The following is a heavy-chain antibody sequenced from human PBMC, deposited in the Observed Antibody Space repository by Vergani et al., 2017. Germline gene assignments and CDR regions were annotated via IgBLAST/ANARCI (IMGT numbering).Heavy chain of an antibody. Sequence: VSCKASGGTFSSYTISWVRQAPGQGLEWMGRIIPILGIANYAQKFQGRVTITADKSTSTAYMELSSLRSEDTAVYYCARAAFGYDSSRGYFDYWGQGTLVTVSS. CDR3: ARAAFGYDSSRGYFDY. CDR1: GGTFSSYT. V-gene: IGHV1-69*02. J-gene: IGHJ4*02. CDR2: IIPILGIA. D-gene: IGHD3-22*01.